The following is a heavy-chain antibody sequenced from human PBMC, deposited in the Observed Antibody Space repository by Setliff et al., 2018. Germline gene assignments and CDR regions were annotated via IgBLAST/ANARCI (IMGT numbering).Heavy chain of an antibody. CDR3: AKDQHYYGSGSYYTYDY. J-gene: IGHJ4*02. CDR1: GFTFSTYW. CDR2: ISYDGSNK. Sequence: PGGSLRLSCAASGFTFSTYWMSWVRQAPGKGLEWVAVISYDGSNKYYADSVKGRFTISRDNSKNTLYLQMNSLRAEDTAVYYCAKDQHYYGSGSYYTYDYWGQGTLVTVSS. D-gene: IGHD3-10*01. V-gene: IGHV3-30*18.